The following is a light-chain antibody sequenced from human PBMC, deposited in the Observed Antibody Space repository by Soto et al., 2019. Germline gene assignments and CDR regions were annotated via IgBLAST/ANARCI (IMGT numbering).Light chain of an antibody. J-gene: IGKJ1*01. CDR3: LQHDSYPRT. CDR1: QGIRNN. Sequence: DIQMTQSPSSLFASVGDRVTITCRASQGIRNNLGWYQQRPGEAPKRLIYGASSLQRGVPSRFSGRGSGTEVTLTISSLRPEDSATYYCLQHDSYPRTCGQGTKLEIK. CDR2: GAS. V-gene: IGKV1-17*01.